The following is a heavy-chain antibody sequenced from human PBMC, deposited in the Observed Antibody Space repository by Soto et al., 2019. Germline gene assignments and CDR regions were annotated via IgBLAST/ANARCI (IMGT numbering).Heavy chain of an antibody. D-gene: IGHD2-15*01. J-gene: IGHJ6*02. CDR1: GGTFSSYA. V-gene: IGHV1-69*01. CDR2: IIPIFGTA. Sequence: QVQLVQSGAEVKKPGSSVKVSCKASGGTFSSYAISWVRQAPGQGLEWMGGIIPIFGTANYAQKFQGRVTITADESTSTAYMELSSLRSEDTAVYYCASFPHPGGYYYYYGMDVWGQGTTVTVSS. CDR3: ASFPHPGGYYYYYGMDV.